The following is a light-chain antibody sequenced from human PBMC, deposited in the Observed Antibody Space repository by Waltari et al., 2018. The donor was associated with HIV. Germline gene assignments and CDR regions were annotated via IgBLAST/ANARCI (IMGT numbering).Light chain of an antibody. Sequence: GHSSYVIAWHQQQPKKGPRYLMKLNSDGSHFKGDGIPDRFSGSSSGAERYLTISSLQSEDEADYYCQTWGTGIVVFGGGTKLTVL. CDR1: GHSSYV. CDR3: QTWGTGIVV. V-gene: IGLV4-69*01. J-gene: IGLJ2*01. CDR2: LNSDGSH.